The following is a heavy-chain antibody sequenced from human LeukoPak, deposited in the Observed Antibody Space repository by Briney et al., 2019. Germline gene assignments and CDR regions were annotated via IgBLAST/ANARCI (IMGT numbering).Heavy chain of an antibody. CDR3: ASGLGDDSSGYYYYYYYMDV. D-gene: IGHD3-22*01. J-gene: IGHJ6*03. CDR2: ISSSSSYI. V-gene: IGHV3-21*01. Sequence: GGSLRLSCAASGFTFSSYSMNWVRQAPGKGLEWVSSISSSSSYIYYADSVKGRFTISRDNAKNSLYLQMNSLRAGDTAVYYCASGLGDDSSGYYYYYYYMDVWGKGTTVTVSS. CDR1: GFTFSSYS.